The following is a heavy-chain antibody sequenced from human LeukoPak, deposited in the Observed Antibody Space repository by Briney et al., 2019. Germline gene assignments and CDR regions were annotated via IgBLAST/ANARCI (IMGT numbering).Heavy chain of an antibody. J-gene: IGHJ3*01. CDR3: ARDGRGAAAPDDAFDV. D-gene: IGHD2-2*01. V-gene: IGHV1-8*01. Sequence: GASVKVSCKTSGFTFTIHDYNWVRQAAGQGLEWMGWMNPNSGATGYAQKFQGRVTMTRDTSITTVYMELSSLTPEDTAVYYCARDGRGAAAPDDAFDVWGQGTMVTVSS. CDR1: GFTFTIHD. CDR2: MNPNSGAT.